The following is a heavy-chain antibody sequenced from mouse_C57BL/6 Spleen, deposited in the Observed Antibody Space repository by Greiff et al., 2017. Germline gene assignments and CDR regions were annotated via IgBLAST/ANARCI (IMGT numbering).Heavy chain of an antibody. CDR3: ASTAAYYFDY. V-gene: IGHV3-6*01. D-gene: IGHD2-1*01. Sequence: VQLQQPGPGLVKPSQSLSLTCSVTGYSITSGYYWNWIRQFPGNKLEWMGYISYDGSNNYNPSLKNRISITRDPSKNQFFLKLNSVTTEDTATYCCASTAAYYFDYWGQGTTLTVSS. J-gene: IGHJ2*01. CDR2: ISYDGSN. CDR1: GYSITSGYY.